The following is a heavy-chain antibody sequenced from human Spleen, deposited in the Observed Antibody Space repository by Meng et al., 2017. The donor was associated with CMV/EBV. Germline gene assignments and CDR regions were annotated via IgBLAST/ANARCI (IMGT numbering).Heavy chain of an antibody. CDR3: AAVPDDFWYGMDV. Sequence: SVKVSCKASGYSFTGYHMHWVRQAPGQGLEWIGWIVVGSGNTNYAQKFQERVTITRDMSTSTAYMELSSLRSEDTAVYYCAAVPDDFWYGMDVWGQGTTVTVSS. CDR2: IVVGSGNT. D-gene: IGHD3-3*01. J-gene: IGHJ6*02. CDR1: GYSFTGYH. V-gene: IGHV1-58*02.